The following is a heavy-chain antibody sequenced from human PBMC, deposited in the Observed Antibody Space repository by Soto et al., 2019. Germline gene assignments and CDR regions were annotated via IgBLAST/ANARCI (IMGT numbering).Heavy chain of an antibody. D-gene: IGHD3-16*02. Sequence: GGSLRLSCAASGFTFSGSAMHWVRQASGKGLEWVGRIRSKANSYATAYAASVKGRFTISRDNSKNTLYLQMNSLRAEDTALYYCAKGMITFGGVIVPFDYWGQGTLVTVSS. V-gene: IGHV3-73*01. CDR3: AKGMITFGGVIVPFDY. J-gene: IGHJ4*02. CDR1: GFTFSGSA. CDR2: IRSKANSYAT.